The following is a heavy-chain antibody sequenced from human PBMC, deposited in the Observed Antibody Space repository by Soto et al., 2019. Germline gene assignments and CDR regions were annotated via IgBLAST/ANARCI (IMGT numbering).Heavy chain of an antibody. CDR3: ATGGKLGYCSSTSCPNAFDI. J-gene: IGHJ3*02. CDR2: FDPEDGET. D-gene: IGHD2-2*01. Sequence: ASVKVSCKVSGYTLTELSMHWVRQAPGKGLEWMGGFDPEDGETIYAQKFQGRVTMTEDTSTDTAYMELSSLRSEDTAVYYCATGGKLGYCSSTSCPNAFDIWGQGTMVTVSS. CDR1: GYTLTELS. V-gene: IGHV1-24*01.